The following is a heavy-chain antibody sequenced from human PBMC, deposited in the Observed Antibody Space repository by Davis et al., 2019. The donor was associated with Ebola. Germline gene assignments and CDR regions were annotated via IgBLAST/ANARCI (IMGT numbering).Heavy chain of an antibody. J-gene: IGHJ3*02. CDR1: GGTFSSYA. CDR2: ISAYNGNT. CDR3: ARDGSGGSYKDDAFDI. D-gene: IGHD3-10*01. V-gene: IGHV1-18*01. Sequence: ASVKVSCKASGGTFSSYAINWVRQAPGQGLEWMGWISAYNGNTNYAQKLQGRVTMTTDTSASTAYMELSSLRSEDTAVYYCARDGSGGSYKDDAFDIWGQGTMVTVSS.